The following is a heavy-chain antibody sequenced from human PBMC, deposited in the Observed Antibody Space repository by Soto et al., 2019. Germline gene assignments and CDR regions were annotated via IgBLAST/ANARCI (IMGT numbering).Heavy chain of an antibody. D-gene: IGHD3-3*01. CDR2: IIPIHGNT. V-gene: IGHV1-69*08. CDR1: GGTFSSYT. J-gene: IGHJ4*02. CDR3: AREMDFWSGYSSTDHFDY. Sequence: GASVKVSCKASGGTFSSYTISWVRQAPGQGLEWMGRIIPIHGNTNYAQKFQGRVTMTADTSTSTAYMELRSLRSDDTAVYYCAREMDFWSGYSSTDHFDYWGQGTLVTVSS.